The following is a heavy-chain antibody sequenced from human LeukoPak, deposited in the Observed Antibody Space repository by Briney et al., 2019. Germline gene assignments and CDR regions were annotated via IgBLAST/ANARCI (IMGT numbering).Heavy chain of an antibody. CDR3: AISGSSGWYFDY. CDR1: GFTFSSYG. D-gene: IGHD6-19*01. J-gene: IGHJ4*02. Sequence: QPGRSLLLSCAASGFTFSSYGMHWVRQAPGKGLEWVAVISYDGSNKYYADSVKGRFTISRDNSKNTLYLQMNSLRAEDTAVYYCAISGSSGWYFDYWGQGTLVTVSS. V-gene: IGHV3-30*03. CDR2: ISYDGSNK.